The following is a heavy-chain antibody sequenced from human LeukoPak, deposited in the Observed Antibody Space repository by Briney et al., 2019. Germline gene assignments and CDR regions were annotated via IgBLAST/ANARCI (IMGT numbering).Heavy chain of an antibody. V-gene: IGHV3-23*01. D-gene: IGHD3-10*01. CDR2: ISGSGGNT. CDR1: GFTLSSYA. J-gene: IGHJ4*02. Sequence: GGSLRLSCAASGFTLSSYAMSWVRQAPGKGLEWVSAISGSGGNTYYADSVKGRFTISRDNSKNTLYLQMNSLRAEDTAVYYCAKMSNDFRGYFDYWGQGTLVTVSS. CDR3: AKMSNDFRGYFDY.